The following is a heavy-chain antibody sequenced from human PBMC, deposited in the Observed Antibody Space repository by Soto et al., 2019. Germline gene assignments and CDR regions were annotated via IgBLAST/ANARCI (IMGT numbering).Heavy chain of an antibody. D-gene: IGHD2-2*01. CDR2: IYYSGST. V-gene: IGHV4-30-4*01. Sequence: SETLYLTCTVSGGSISSGDDYWSWIRQPPGKGLEWIGYIYYSGSTYYNPSLKSRVTISVDTSKNQFSLKLSSVTAADTAVYYCARVSKRNIVLLPAADDYWGQGTLVTVS. CDR1: GGSISSGDDY. CDR3: ARVSKRNIVLLPAADDY. J-gene: IGHJ4*02.